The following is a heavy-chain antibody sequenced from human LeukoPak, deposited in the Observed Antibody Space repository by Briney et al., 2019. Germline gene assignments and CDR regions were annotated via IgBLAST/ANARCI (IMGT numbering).Heavy chain of an antibody. V-gene: IGHV1-24*01. J-gene: IGHJ4*02. CDR3: ATDRFRDSSRGYYPHFDY. CDR1: GYTLTELS. Sequence: ASVKVSCKVSGYTLTELSMHWVRQAPGKGLEWMGGFDPEDGETIYAQKFQGRVTMTEDTSTDTAYVELSSLRSEDTAVYYCATDRFRDSSRGYYPHFDYWGQGTLVTVSS. D-gene: IGHD3-22*01. CDR2: FDPEDGET.